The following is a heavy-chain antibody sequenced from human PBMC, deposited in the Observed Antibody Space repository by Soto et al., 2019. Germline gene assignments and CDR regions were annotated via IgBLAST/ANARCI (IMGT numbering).Heavy chain of an antibody. J-gene: IGHJ4*02. V-gene: IGHV1-18*01. Sequence: EASVKVSCKASGYTFTSYGINWVRQAPGQGLEWLGWISPYDGYTSYAQILQGRVYMTTDTSTKTAYIELRSLRSDDTAVYYCARHFRERYFYNSNVYLVRPQFDYWGQGILVTVSS. CDR2: ISPYDGYT. D-gene: IGHD3-22*01. CDR3: ARHFRERYFYNSNVYLVRPQFDY. CDR1: GYTFTSYG.